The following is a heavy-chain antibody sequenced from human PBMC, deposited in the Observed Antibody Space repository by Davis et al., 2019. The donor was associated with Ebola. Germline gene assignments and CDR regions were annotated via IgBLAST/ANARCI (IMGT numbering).Heavy chain of an antibody. J-gene: IGHJ4*02. D-gene: IGHD2-2*01. CDR1: GYTFTSYG. Sequence: ASVKVSCKASGYTFTSYGISWVRQAPGQGLEWMGWISVYNGNTNYAQNLQGRVTMTTDTSTSTAYMELKGLRSDDTAVYYCARFARSGYCTSTSCQRYFDCWGQGTLVTVSS. CDR2: ISVYNGNT. V-gene: IGHV1-18*01. CDR3: ARFARSGYCTSTSCQRYFDC.